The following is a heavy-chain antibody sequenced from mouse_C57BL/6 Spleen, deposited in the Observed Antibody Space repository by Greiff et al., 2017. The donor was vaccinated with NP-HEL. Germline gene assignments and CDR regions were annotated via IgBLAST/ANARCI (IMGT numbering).Heavy chain of an antibody. V-gene: IGHV5-17*01. J-gene: IGHJ2*01. CDR3: ARQRDHYFDY. Sequence: VQLQQSGGGLVKPGGSLKLSCAASGFTFSDYGMHWVRQAPEKGLEWVAYISSGSSTIYYADTVKGRFTISRDNAKNTLFLQMTSLRSEDTAMYYCARQRDHYFDYWGQGTTLTVSS. CDR2: ISSGSSTI. CDR1: GFTFSDYG.